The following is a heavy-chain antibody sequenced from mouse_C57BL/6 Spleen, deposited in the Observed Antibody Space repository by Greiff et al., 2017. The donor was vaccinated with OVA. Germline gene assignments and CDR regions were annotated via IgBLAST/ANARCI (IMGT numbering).Heavy chain of an antibody. CDR1: GYAFSSSW. Sequence: VKLQESGPELVKPGASVKISCKASGYAFSSSWMNWVKQRPGKGLEWIGRIYPGDGDTNYNGKFKGKATLTADKSSSTAYMQLSSLTSEDSAVYFCARSSSGYPAWFAYWGQGTLVTVSA. D-gene: IGHD3-2*02. J-gene: IGHJ3*01. CDR2: IYPGDGDT. CDR3: ARSSSGYPAWFAY. V-gene: IGHV1-82*01.